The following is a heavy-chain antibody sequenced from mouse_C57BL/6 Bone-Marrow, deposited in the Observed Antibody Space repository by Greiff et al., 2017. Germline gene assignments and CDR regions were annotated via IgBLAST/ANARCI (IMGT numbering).Heavy chain of an antibody. J-gene: IGHJ3*01. CDR3: ASQDSNSWFAY. CDR2: IDPSDSYT. Sequence: QVQLQQPGADLVRPGTSVKLSCKASGYTFTSYWMYWVKQTPGQGLEWVGAIDPSDSYTNYNQKFKGKVTLTVDTSTSTAYMQLSSLRSEDSAVYYCASQDSNSWFAYWGQGTLVTVSA. D-gene: IGHD2-5*01. CDR1: GYTFTSYW. V-gene: IGHV1-59*01.